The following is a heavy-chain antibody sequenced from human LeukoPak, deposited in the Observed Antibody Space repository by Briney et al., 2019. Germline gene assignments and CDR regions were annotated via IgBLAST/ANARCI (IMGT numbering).Heavy chain of an antibody. CDR2: ISSSSSTI. D-gene: IGHD4-17*01. Sequence: PGGSLRLSCAASGFTFSSYSMNWVRQAPGKGLEWVSYISSSSSTIYYADSVKGRFTISRDNAKNSLYLQMNSLRAEDTAVYYCARDPPLVRDDAFDIWGQGTMVTVSS. V-gene: IGHV3-48*04. CDR3: ARDPPLVRDDAFDI. CDR1: GFTFSSYS. J-gene: IGHJ3*02.